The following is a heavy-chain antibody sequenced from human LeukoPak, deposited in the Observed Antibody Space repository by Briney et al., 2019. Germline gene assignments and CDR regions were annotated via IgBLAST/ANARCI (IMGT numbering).Heavy chain of an antibody. J-gene: IGHJ6*03. D-gene: IGHD6-19*01. CDR3: ARSAVHSGWYSYYYYMDV. CDR1: GYTFTSYD. Sequence: GASVKVSCKASGYTFTSYDINWVRQATGQGLEWMGWKNPNSGNTGYAQKFQGRVTMTRNTSISTAYMELSSLRSEDTAVYYCARSAVHSGWYSYYYYMDVWGKGTTVTVSS. CDR2: KNPNSGNT. V-gene: IGHV1-8*01.